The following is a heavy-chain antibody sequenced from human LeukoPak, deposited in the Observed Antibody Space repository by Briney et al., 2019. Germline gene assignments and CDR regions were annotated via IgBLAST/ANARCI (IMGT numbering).Heavy chain of an antibody. CDR1: GDSIISGGYY. CDR3: ARSGASGYYFDY. CDR2: IYYSGTT. D-gene: IGHD2-15*01. Sequence: SETLSLTCTVSGDSIISGGYYWTWIRQRPGKGLEWIGYIYYSGTTYYNPSLNSRVDISVDTSKNQFSLKLNSVTAADTAVYYCARSGASGYYFDYWGQGTLVTVSS. V-gene: IGHV4-31*03. J-gene: IGHJ4*02.